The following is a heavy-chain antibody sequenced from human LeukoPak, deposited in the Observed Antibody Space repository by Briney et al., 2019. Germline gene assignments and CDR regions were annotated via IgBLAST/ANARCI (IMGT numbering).Heavy chain of an antibody. CDR1: GFTFSSYW. V-gene: IGHV3-7*01. J-gene: IGHJ4*02. CDR2: IKEDGSEK. Sequence: GGSLRLSCAASGFTFSSYWMSWVRQAPGKGLEWVANIKEDGSEKYYVDSVKGRFTISRDNAKNSMYLQMNSLRAEDTAVYYCARDYGYGDYREEYYFDHWGQGILVTVSS. D-gene: IGHD4-17*01. CDR3: ARDYGYGDYREEYYFDH.